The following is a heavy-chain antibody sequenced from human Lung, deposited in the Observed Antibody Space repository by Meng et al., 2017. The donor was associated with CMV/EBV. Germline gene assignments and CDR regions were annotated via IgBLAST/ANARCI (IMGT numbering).Heavy chain of an antibody. V-gene: IGHV1-2*04. CDR2: INPNSGGT. Sequence: QVQSVQSGAELQKPGASVKVSCKASGYTFTGYYMHWVRQAPGQGLEWMGWINPNSGGTNYAQKFQGWATMTRETSISTAYMELSRLRSDDTAVYYCARDWEGSWAVFDYWGQGTLVTVSS. D-gene: IGHD6-13*01. J-gene: IGHJ4*02. CDR3: ARDWEGSWAVFDY. CDR1: GYTFTGYY.